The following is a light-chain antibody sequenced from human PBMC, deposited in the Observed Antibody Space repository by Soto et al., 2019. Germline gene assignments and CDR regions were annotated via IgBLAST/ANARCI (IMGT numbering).Light chain of an antibody. V-gene: IGKV3-11*01. CDR3: QQRSTS. CDR1: QSVSSY. CDR2: DAS. Sequence: EIVLTQSPATLSLSPGERATLSCRASQSVSSYLAWYQQKPGQAPRLLIYDASNRATGIPARFSGSGSGTDFTLTISSLEPEDFSVYYSQQRSTSFGQGTRLEIK. J-gene: IGKJ5*01.